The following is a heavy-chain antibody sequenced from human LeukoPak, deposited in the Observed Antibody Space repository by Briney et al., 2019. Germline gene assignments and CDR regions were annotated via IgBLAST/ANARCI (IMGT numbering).Heavy chain of an antibody. V-gene: IGHV1-2*02. CDR3: ARAGGARFLEWHFDY. D-gene: IGHD3-3*01. CDR2: INPNSGGT. J-gene: IGHJ4*02. Sequence: RASVKVSCKASGYTFTGYYMHWVRQAPGQGLEWMGWINPNSGGTNYAQKFQGRVTMTRDTSISTAYMELSRLRSDDTAVYYCARAGGARFLEWHFDYWGQGTLVTVSS. CDR1: GYTFTGYY.